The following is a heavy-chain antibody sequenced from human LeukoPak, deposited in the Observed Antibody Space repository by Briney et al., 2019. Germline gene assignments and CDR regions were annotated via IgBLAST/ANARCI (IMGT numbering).Heavy chain of an antibody. CDR1: GFTVSSNY. Sequence: GGSLRLSCAVSGFTVSSNYMSWVRQAPGKGLEWVSVIYSGGSTYYADSVKGRFTISRDNSKNTLYLQMNSLRAEDTAVYYCARGRPGYYYGMDVWGQGTTVTVSS. CDR3: ARGRPGYYYGMDV. V-gene: IGHV3-53*01. CDR2: IYSGGST. J-gene: IGHJ6*02.